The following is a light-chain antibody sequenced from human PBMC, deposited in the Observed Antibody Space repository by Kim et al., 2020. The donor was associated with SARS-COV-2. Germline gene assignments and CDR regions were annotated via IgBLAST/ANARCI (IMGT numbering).Light chain of an antibody. Sequence: ASVGDSVTNTCRASQAIGNYLVWFQQKPGKGPKRLIYAASTLESGVPSRFSGSGSGTEFTLTISSLQPEDSATYFCLQHNVYPLTFGGGTKVDIK. V-gene: IGKV1-17*03. CDR2: AAS. CDR1: QAIGNY. CDR3: LQHNVYPLT. J-gene: IGKJ4*01.